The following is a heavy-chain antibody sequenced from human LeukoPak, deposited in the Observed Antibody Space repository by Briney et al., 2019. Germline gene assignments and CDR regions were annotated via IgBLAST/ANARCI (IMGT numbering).Heavy chain of an antibody. Sequence: GGSLRLSCAASGFTFSSYAMTWVRQAPGKGLEWVAGISGSGGSTYYADSVKGRFTISRDNSKNTLYLQMNSLRAEDTAVYYCAKDENHYYGSAPFDYWGQGTLVTVSS. CDR2: ISGSGGST. D-gene: IGHD3-10*01. CDR3: AKDENHYYGSAPFDY. CDR1: GFTFSSYA. V-gene: IGHV3-23*01. J-gene: IGHJ4*02.